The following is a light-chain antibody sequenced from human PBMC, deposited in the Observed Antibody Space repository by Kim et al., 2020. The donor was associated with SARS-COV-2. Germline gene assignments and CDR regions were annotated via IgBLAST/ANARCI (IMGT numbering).Light chain of an antibody. CDR2: DAS. Sequence: EIVMTQSPATLSVSPGERATLSCRASQSVSRYLAWYQQKPGQAPRLLIYDASNRATGIPARFTGSGSGTDFCLTISSLEPEDLAVYYCQQRNDWPLTFGGGTKLEIK. CDR3: QQRNDWPLT. J-gene: IGKJ4*01. CDR1: QSVSRY. V-gene: IGKV3-11*01.